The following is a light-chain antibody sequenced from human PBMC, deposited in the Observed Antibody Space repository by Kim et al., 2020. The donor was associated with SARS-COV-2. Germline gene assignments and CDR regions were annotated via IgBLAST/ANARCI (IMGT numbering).Light chain of an antibody. J-gene: IGKJ1*01. CDR1: ESIISAY. V-gene: IGKV3-20*01. Sequence: SPRERATRSCGASESIISAYLAWCKKKPGQAPTLPLYAASRRATGIPDRFSGSGSATDFTLTISRVEPEDFAVYYCQQTVFSPRTFGQGTKVDIK. CDR2: AAS. CDR3: QQTVFSPRT.